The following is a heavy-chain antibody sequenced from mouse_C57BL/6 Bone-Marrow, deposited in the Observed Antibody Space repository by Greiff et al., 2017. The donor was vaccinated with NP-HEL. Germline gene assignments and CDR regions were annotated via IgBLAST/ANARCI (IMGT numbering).Heavy chain of an antibody. CDR1: YTFTDYYM. CDR2: DPSDSYTN. Sequence: VQLQESGPELVKPGASVKMSCKASGYTFTDYYMHWVKQKPGKGLEWIGEIDPSDSYTNYNQKFKGKSTLTVDKSSSTAYMQLSSLTSEDSAVYYCARPNDGYSDYWGQGTTLTVSS. CDR3: RPNDGYSDY. J-gene: IGHJ2*01. D-gene: IGHD2-3*01. V-gene: IGHV1-83*01.